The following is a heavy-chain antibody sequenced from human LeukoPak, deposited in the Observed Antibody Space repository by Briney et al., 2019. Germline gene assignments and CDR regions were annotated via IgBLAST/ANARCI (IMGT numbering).Heavy chain of an antibody. Sequence: GGSLRLSCAASGFTFDDYGMSWVRQATGKGLEWVSVIYSRGSTYYADSVKGRFTISRDNSKNTPYLQMNSLRAEDTAVYYCAREGRDSSGYYYEVDAFDIWGKGTTVTVSS. J-gene: IGHJ3*02. CDR3: AREGRDSSGYYYEVDAFDI. CDR1: GFTFDDYG. CDR2: IYSRGST. D-gene: IGHD3-22*01. V-gene: IGHV3-53*01.